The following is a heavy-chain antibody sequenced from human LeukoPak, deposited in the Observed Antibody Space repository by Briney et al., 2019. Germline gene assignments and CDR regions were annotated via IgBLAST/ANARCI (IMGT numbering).Heavy chain of an antibody. CDR1: GFTFSSYG. J-gene: IGHJ4*02. Sequence: GGSLRLSCAASGFTFSSYGMHWVRQAPGKGLEWVAFIRYDGSNKYYADSVKGRFTISRDNSKNTLYLQMNSLRAEDTAVYYCAKALVINAYYFDYWSQATLVTVSS. V-gene: IGHV3-30*02. CDR3: AKALVINAYYFDY. D-gene: IGHD3-9*01. CDR2: IRYDGSNK.